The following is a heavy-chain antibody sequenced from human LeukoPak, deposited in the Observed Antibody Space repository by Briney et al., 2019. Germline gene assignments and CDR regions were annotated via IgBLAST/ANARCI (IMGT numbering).Heavy chain of an antibody. CDR3: ARVWFGYFFQ. D-gene: IGHD3-10*01. CDR2: IHTGGTT. V-gene: IGHV3-23*01. CDR1: GFTFSSYA. Sequence: GSLRLSCAASGFTFSSYAMSWVRQAPGKGLEWVSAIHTGGTTHYTDSVKGRFTISKDNSNNTVYLQMNSVRVEDTAVYYCARVWFGYFFQWGQGALVTVSS. J-gene: IGHJ4*02.